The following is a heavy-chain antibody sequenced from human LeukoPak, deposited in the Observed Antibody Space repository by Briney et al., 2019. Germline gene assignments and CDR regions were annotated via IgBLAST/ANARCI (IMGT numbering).Heavy chain of an antibody. Sequence: SETLSLTCTVSGGSISSYYWSWIRQPAGKGLEWIGRIYTSGSTNYNPSLKSRVTMSVDTSKNQFSLKLGSVTAADTAVYYCARVGGFEWELPYYYYYMDVWGKGTTVTVSS. CDR3: ARVGGFEWELPYYYYYMDV. CDR1: GGSISSYY. D-gene: IGHD1-26*01. CDR2: IYTSGST. V-gene: IGHV4-4*07. J-gene: IGHJ6*03.